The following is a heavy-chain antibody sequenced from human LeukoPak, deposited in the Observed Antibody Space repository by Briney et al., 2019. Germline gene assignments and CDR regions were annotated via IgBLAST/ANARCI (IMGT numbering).Heavy chain of an antibody. D-gene: IGHD3-9*01. CDR3: ARDRTRLVYYYYGMDV. J-gene: IGHJ6*02. CDR2: IYYSGST. CDR1: VGSFSGYY. Sequence: SETLSLTCAVYVGSFSGYYWSWIRQPPGKGLEWIGYIYYSGSTYYNPSLKSRVTISVDTSKNQFSLKLSSVTAADTAVYYCARDRTRLVYYYYGMDVWGQGTTVTVSS. V-gene: IGHV4-30-4*08.